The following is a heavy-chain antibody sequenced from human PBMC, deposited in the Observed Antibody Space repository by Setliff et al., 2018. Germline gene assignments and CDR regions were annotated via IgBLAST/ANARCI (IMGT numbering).Heavy chain of an antibody. CDR3: AKPRPGWPAGFDS. J-gene: IGHJ4*02. V-gene: IGHV3-30*02. CDR2: IRSDGSNK. Sequence: SCAASGFMFSTYGMHWVRQAPGKGLEWVAYIRSDGSNKYYTDLVKGRFSITRDNSKNTLYLQMSSLRPEDTALYYCAKPRPGWPAGFDSWGQGTLVTVSS. CDR1: GFMFSTYG. D-gene: IGHD6-19*01.